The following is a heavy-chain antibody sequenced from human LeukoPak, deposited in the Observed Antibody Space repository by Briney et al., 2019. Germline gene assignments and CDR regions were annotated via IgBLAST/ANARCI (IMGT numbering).Heavy chain of an antibody. CDR2: IWYDGSNK. CDR3: AMPTGHYDFWPDY. J-gene: IGHJ4*02. CDR1: GFTFSSYG. V-gene: IGHV3-33*01. D-gene: IGHD3-3*01. Sequence: GGSLRLSCAASGFTFSSYGMHWVRQAPGKGLEWVAVIWYDGSNKYYADSVKGRFTISRDNSKNTLYLQMNSLRAEDTAVYYCAMPTGHYDFWPDYWGQGTLVTVSS.